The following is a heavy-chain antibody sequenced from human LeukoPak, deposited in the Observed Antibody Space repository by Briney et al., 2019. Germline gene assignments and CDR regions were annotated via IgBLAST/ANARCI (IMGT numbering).Heavy chain of an antibody. CDR2: ISSSSSYI. V-gene: IGHV3-21*01. CDR3: AREIQYSSGWYGGCDY. Sequence: GGSLRLSCAASGFTFSSYSMNRVRQAPGKGLEWVSSISSSSSYIYYADSVKGRFTISRDNAKNSLYLQMNSLRAEDTAVYYCAREIQYSSGWYGGCDYWGQGTLVTVSS. CDR1: GFTFSSYS. D-gene: IGHD6-19*01. J-gene: IGHJ4*02.